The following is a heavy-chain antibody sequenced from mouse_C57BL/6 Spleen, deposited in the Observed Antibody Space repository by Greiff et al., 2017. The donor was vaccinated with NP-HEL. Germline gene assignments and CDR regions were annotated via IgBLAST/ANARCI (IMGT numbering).Heavy chain of an antibody. CDR3: ASGASYDGYTGYFDV. V-gene: IGHV1-81*01. J-gene: IGHJ1*03. D-gene: IGHD2-3*01. Sequence: VQLQQSGAELARPGASVKLSCKASGYTFTSYGISWVKQRPGQGLEWIGEIYPRSGNTYYNEKFKGKATLTADKSTSTAYMELRSLTSEDSAVYFCASGASYDGYTGYFDVWGTGTTVTVSS. CDR2: IYPRSGNT. CDR1: GYTFTSYG.